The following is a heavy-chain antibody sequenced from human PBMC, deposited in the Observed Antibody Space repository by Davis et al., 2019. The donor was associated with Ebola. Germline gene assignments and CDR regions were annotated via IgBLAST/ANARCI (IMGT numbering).Heavy chain of an antibody. CDR2: IYSGGST. D-gene: IGHD5-24*01. V-gene: IGHV3-53*01. CDR1: GFTVSSNY. J-gene: IGHJ4*02. CDR3: ARVRWLQGIYFDY. Sequence: GESLKISCAASGFTVSSNYMSWVCQAPGKGLEWVSVIYSGGSTYYADSVKGRFTISRDNAKNSLYLQMNSLRAEDTAVYYCARVRWLQGIYFDYWGQGTLVTVSS.